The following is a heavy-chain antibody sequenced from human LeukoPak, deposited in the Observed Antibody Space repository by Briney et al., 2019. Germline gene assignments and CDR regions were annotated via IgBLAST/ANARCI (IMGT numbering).Heavy chain of an antibody. CDR1: GFTFSSYG. CDR2: IRYDGSNK. V-gene: IGHV3-30*02. Sequence: GGSLRLSCAASGFTFSSYGMHWVRQAPGKGLEWVAFIRYDGSNKYYADSVKGRFTISRDNSKNTLYLQMNSLRAEDTAVYYCARDGRITIFEVVSYYMDVWGKGTTVTVSS. D-gene: IGHD3-3*01. J-gene: IGHJ6*03. CDR3: ARDGRITIFEVVSYYMDV.